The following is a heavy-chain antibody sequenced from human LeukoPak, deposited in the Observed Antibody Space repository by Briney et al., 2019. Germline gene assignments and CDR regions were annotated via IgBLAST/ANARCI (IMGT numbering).Heavy chain of an antibody. J-gene: IGHJ4*02. CDR2: MNPNSGNT. CDR3: ARVPFRWSHSSGWYLLGY. CDR1: GGTFSSYA. V-gene: IGHV1-8*02. Sequence: ASVKVSCKASGGTFSSYAISWVRQAPGQGLEWMGWMNPNSGNTGYAQKFQGRVTMTRNTSISTAYMELSSLRSEDTAVYYCARVPFRWSHSSGWYLLGYWGQGTLVTVSS. D-gene: IGHD6-19*01.